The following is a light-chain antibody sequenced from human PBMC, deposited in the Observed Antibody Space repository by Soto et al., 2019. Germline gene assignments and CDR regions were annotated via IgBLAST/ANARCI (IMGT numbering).Light chain of an antibody. CDR3: CSYAGRYTYV. J-gene: IGLJ1*01. V-gene: IGLV2-11*01. CDR2: AVS. Sequence: QSVLTQPRSVSGSPGQSVTISCTGTSSPVGGYHYVSWYQQFPDKAPKLMIYAVSQRPSGVPDRFSGSESGNTASLTISGLQADDEADYYCCSYAGRYTYVFGSGTKVTVL. CDR1: SSPVGGYHY.